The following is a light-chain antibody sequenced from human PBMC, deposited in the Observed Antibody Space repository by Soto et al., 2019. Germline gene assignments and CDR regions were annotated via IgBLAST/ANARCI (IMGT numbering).Light chain of an antibody. V-gene: IGLV3-1*01. Sequence: SYELAQPPSVSVSPGQTASISCSGHELGDKFTAWYQQKPGQAPVLDIYQDRKRPSSIPERFSGSNSGTTATLTISATQPVDEADYYCQAWDKTVVFGGGTKLTVL. CDR3: QAWDKTVV. J-gene: IGLJ2*01. CDR1: ELGDKF. CDR2: QDR.